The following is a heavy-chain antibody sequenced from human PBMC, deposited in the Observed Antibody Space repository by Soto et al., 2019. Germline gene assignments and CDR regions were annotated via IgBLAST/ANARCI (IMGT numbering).Heavy chain of an antibody. CDR2: INSDGSNT. CDR3: AKQFDY. Sequence: EVQLVESGGGLVQPGGSLRLSCAASGFTFSSYWMHWVRQAPGKGLVWVSRINSDGSNTGYADSVKGRFTISRDNAKNTLYLPMNSLRVEDTAVYYCAKQFDYWGQGTLVTVSS. J-gene: IGHJ4*02. V-gene: IGHV3-74*01. CDR1: GFTFSSYW.